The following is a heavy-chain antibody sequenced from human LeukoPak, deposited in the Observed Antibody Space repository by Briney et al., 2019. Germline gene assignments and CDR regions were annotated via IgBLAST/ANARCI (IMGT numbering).Heavy chain of an antibody. CDR1: GGSISSGSYY. Sequence: PSETLSLTCTVSGGSISSGSYYWSWIRQPAGKGLEWIGRIYTSGSTNYNPSLKSRVTISVDTSENQFSLKLSSVTAADTAAYYCARGVHCSSTSCLNAFDIWGQGTMVTVSS. D-gene: IGHD2-2*01. CDR2: IYTSGST. V-gene: IGHV4-61*02. CDR3: ARGVHCSSTSCLNAFDI. J-gene: IGHJ3*02.